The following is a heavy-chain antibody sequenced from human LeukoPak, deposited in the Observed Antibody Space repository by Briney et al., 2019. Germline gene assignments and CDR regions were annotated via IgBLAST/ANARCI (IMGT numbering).Heavy chain of an antibody. V-gene: IGHV3-48*03. J-gene: IGHJ4*02. CDR1: GFTFSSYE. D-gene: IGHD6-6*01. CDR3: ARDWSEAARPMWEFDY. Sequence: GGSLILSCAASGFTFSSYEMNWVRQAPGKGLEWVSYISSSGSTIYYADSVKGRFTISRDNAKNSLYLQMNSLRAEDTAGYYCARDWSEAARPMWEFDYWGQGTLVTVSS. CDR2: ISSSGSTI.